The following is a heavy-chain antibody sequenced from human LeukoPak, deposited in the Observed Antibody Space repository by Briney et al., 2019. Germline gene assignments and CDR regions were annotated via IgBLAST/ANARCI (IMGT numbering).Heavy chain of an antibody. V-gene: IGHV3-23*01. CDR3: AKGYSSGWTPFDY. CDR2: IGDSGEIE. D-gene: IGHD6-19*01. CDR1: GLILRGHA. J-gene: IGHJ4*02. Sequence: GGSLTLSCEASGLILRGHAMSWVRQAPGKGLEWVSGIGDSGEIERYADSVKGRFTISRDNFRNTVYLEMRSLRPEDTAVYYCAKGYSSGWTPFDYWGQGNQVTVSS.